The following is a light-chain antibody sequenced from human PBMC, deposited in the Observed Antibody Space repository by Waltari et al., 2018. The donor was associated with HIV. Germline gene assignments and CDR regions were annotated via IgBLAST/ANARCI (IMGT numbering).Light chain of an antibody. Sequence: SSLTQPASVSVSPGQSVSISCTGSSNDLGSYAFVPWYQQHPGRAPRLIIYDVSNRPSGISNRFSGSKSGNTASLTISGLQTEDEADYYCSSYTSEACISVMFGGGTRVTVL. J-gene: IGLJ3*02. CDR2: DVS. CDR3: SSYTSEACISVM. CDR1: SNDLGSYAF. V-gene: IGLV2-14*03.